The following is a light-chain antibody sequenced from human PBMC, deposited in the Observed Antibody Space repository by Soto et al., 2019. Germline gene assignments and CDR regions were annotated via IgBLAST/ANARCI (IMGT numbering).Light chain of an antibody. CDR2: AAS. Sequence: DIQMTQSPSSLSASIGDRVTITCRASQSINTYLHWYQQTPGKAPKLLIYAASTLQTGVPSRFSGSGSGTDFTLTISSLQPEDFATYYCQQSYSSPLTFGGGTKLDVK. CDR3: QQSYSSPLT. V-gene: IGKV1-39*01. CDR1: QSINTY. J-gene: IGKJ4*01.